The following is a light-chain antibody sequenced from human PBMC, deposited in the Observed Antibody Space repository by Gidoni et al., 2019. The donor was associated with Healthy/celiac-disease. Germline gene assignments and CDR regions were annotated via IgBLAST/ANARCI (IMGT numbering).Light chain of an antibody. CDR1: SSNIGSNP. CDR2: SKN. CDR3: AAWDDSLNGRYV. V-gene: IGLV1-44*01. J-gene: IGLJ1*01. Sequence: QSVLTQPPSASGTPGQRVTISCSGISSNIGSNPVNWYTQLPGTAPKPLNHSKNQRPSGVPDRCSGSKSGTSASLAISGLQSEDEADYYCAAWDDSLNGRYVFGTGTKVTVL.